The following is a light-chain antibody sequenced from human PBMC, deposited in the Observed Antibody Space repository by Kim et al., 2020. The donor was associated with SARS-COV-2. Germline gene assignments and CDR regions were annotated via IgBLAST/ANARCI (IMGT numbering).Light chain of an antibody. CDR1: QSVLYSSNNKNY. Sequence: DIVMTQSPDSLAVSLGERATFNCKSSQSVLYSSNNKNYLSWYQQKPGQPPKLLISWASTRESGVPDRFSGSGSGTDFTLTINNLQAEDVAIYYCQQYYTTPLTFGGGTKLEIK. J-gene: IGKJ4*01. V-gene: IGKV4-1*01. CDR2: WAS. CDR3: QQYYTTPLT.